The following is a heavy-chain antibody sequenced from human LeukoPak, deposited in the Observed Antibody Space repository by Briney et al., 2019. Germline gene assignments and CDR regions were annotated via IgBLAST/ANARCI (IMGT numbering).Heavy chain of an antibody. CDR1: GGSISSYY. Sequence: SETLPLTCTVSGGSISSYYWSWIRQPPGKGLEWIGYIYYSGSTNYNPSLKSRVTISVDTSKSQFSLKLSSVTAADTAVYYCARDRGYSDYWGQGTLVTVSS. CDR2: IYYSGST. CDR3: ARDRGYSDY. V-gene: IGHV4-59*01. J-gene: IGHJ4*02.